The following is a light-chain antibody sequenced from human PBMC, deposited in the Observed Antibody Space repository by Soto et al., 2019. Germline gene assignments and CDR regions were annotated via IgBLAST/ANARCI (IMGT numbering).Light chain of an antibody. J-gene: IGLJ2*01. Sequence: QSALTQPASVSGSPGQSITISCTGTSSDVGGYKYVSWYQQHPGKAPKFMIYDVSNRPSGVSNRFSGSKSGNTASLTISGLQAEDEADYYFSSYTSSSTLVFGGGTKLTVL. CDR1: SSDVGGYKY. CDR2: DVS. V-gene: IGLV2-14*01. CDR3: SSYTSSSTLV.